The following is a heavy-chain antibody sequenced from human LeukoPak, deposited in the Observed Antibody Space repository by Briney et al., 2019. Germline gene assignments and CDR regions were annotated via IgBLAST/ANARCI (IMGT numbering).Heavy chain of an antibody. Sequence: GGSLRLSCAASGFTVSSNYMSWVRQAPGKGLEWVSVIYSGGSTYYADSVKGRFTISRDNSKNTLYLQMNSLRAEDTAVYYCAKDRSSSWYEGPFNGMDVWGQGTTVTVSS. D-gene: IGHD6-13*01. J-gene: IGHJ6*02. CDR3: AKDRSSSWYEGPFNGMDV. CDR2: IYSGGST. CDR1: GFTVSSNY. V-gene: IGHV3-66*01.